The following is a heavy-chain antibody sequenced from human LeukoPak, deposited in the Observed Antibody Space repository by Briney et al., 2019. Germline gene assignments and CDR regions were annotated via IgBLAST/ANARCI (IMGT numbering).Heavy chain of an antibody. J-gene: IGHJ4*02. CDR1: GGSFSGYY. V-gene: IGHV4-34*01. CDR3: ARGGDFYGSGIHY. CDR2: INHSGST. Sequence: SETLSLTCAVYGGSFSGYYWSWIRQPPGKVMEWIGEINHSGSTNYNPSLKSRVTISVDTSKHQSSLKLRSVTAADTAVYYCARGGDFYGSGIHYWGQGTLVSVSS. D-gene: IGHD3-10*01.